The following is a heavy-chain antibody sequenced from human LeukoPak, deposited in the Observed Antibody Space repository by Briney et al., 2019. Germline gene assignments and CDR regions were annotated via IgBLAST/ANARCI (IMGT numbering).Heavy chain of an antibody. D-gene: IGHD3-22*01. Sequence: SETLSLTCTVSGGSITSGDYYWSWIRQPPGKGLEWIGYFYYSGSTSYCPSLKSRVTTSADTSKNQFSLKLNSVTAADTAVYHCANSPMYYDTSGYSFFDDWGQGTLVTVSS. J-gene: IGHJ4*02. CDR1: GGSITSGDYY. V-gene: IGHV4-30-4*01. CDR2: FYYSGST. CDR3: ANSPMYYDTSGYSFFDD.